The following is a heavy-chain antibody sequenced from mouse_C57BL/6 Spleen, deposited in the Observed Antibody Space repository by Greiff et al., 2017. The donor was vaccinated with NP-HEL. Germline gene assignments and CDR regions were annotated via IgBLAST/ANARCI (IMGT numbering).Heavy chain of an antibody. Sequence: EVKLMESGGGLVQPGGSLKLSCAASGFTFSDYGMAWVRQAPRKGPEWVAFISNLAYSIYYADTVTGRFTISRENAKNTLYLEMSSLRSEDTAMYYCARHRDDGYYDYWGQGTTLTVSS. J-gene: IGHJ2*01. V-gene: IGHV5-15*01. CDR2: ISNLAYSI. CDR3: ARHRDDGYYDY. D-gene: IGHD2-3*01. CDR1: GFTFSDYG.